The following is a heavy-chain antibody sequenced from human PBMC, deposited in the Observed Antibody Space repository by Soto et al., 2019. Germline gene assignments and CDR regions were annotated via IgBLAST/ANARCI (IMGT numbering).Heavy chain of an antibody. CDR1: GGTFSSFT. V-gene: IGHV1-69*13. D-gene: IGHD1-26*01. Sequence: GASVKVSCKASGGTFSSFTISWVRQAPGQGLERMGGIIPIYGTANYAQKFQGRVTITADASTRTAYMELSSLRSEDTAVYYCAKDRRADWESYYYYAMDVWGQGTTVTVSS. CDR2: IIPIYGTA. J-gene: IGHJ6*02. CDR3: AKDRRADWESYYYYAMDV.